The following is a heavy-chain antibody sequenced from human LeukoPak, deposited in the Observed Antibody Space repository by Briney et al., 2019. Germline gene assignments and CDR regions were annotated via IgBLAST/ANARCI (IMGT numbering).Heavy chain of an antibody. CDR3: ARVNGDYERGGAPDY. CDR2: ISSGSTYV. J-gene: IGHJ4*02. CDR1: GFTFSTYT. D-gene: IGHD4-17*01. V-gene: IGHV3-21*01. Sequence: GGSLRLSCAASGFTFSTYTMNWVRQAPGKGLGWVSSISSGSTYVYYADSVRGRFTISRDNAKNSLYLQMSNLRVEDTAIYYCARVNGDYERGGAPDYGGQGTLVTVS.